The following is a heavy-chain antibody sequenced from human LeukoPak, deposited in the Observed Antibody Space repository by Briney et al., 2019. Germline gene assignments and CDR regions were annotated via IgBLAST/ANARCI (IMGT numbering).Heavy chain of an antibody. CDR1: GGSISSSSYY. D-gene: IGHD6-19*01. V-gene: IGHV4-39*01. Sequence: KPSETLSLTCTVSGGSISSSSYYWGWIRQPPGKGLEWIGSIYYSGSTYYNPSLKSRVTISVDTSKNQFSLKLSSVTAADTAVYYCARGAVAYYYFDNWGQGTLVTVSS. CDR2: IYYSGST. J-gene: IGHJ4*02. CDR3: ARGAVAYYYFDN.